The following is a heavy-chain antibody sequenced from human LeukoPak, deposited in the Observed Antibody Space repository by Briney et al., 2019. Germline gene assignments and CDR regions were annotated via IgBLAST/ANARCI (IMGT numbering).Heavy chain of an antibody. CDR2: IYYSGST. CDR1: GGSISSYY. J-gene: IGHJ6*03. Sequence: SETLSLTCTVSGGSISSYYWSWIRQPPGKGLEWIGYIYYSGSTNYNPSLKSRVTISVDTSKNQFSLKLSSVTAADTAVYYCARVSSYYYYMDVWGKGTTVTISS. CDR3: ARVSSYYYYMDV. V-gene: IGHV4-59*01.